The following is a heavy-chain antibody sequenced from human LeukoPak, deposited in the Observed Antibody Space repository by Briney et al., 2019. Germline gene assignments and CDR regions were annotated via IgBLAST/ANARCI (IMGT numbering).Heavy chain of an antibody. CDR1: GGSISSYY. Sequence: SETLSLTCTVSGGSISSYYWSWIRQPPGKGLEWIGYIYDSGSTNYNPSLNSRATISEDMSKNQFSLKVRSVTAADTAVYYCARSTGGWSYFDHWGQGILVTVSS. V-gene: IGHV4-59*01. J-gene: IGHJ4*02. CDR3: ARSTGGWSYFDH. CDR2: IYDSGST. D-gene: IGHD6-19*01.